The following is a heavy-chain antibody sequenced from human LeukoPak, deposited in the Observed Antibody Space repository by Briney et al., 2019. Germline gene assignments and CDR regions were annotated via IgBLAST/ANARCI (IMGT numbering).Heavy chain of an antibody. CDR2: IWYDGTDK. Sequence: GGSLRLSCAASGFTFTGYGFHWVRQAPGKGLEWVAVIWYDGTDKYYADSVKGRFIISRDNSKNTLYLQMNSLRAEDTAVYYCAKDGSGGGWKWFDPWGQGTLVTVSS. D-gene: IGHD2-15*01. J-gene: IGHJ5*02. CDR3: AKDGSGGGWKWFDP. V-gene: IGHV3-33*06. CDR1: GFTFTGYG.